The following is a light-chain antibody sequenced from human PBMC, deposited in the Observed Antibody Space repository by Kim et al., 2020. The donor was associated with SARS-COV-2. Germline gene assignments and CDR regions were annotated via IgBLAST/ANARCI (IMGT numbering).Light chain of an antibody. J-gene: IGLJ1*01. CDR1: SSDVGRYDY. CDR2: EVN. CDR3: TSYAGSHIV. Sequence: QSALTQPPSASGSPGQSVTISCTGTSSDVGRYDYVSWYQQHPGKAPKLLIYEVNTRPLGVPDRFAGSKSGNTASLTVSGLQPEDEADYYCTSYAGSHIVFGTGTKVTVL. V-gene: IGLV2-8*01.